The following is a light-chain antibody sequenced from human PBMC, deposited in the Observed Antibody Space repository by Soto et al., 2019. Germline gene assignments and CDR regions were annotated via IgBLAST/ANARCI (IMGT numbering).Light chain of an antibody. CDR2: GAF. V-gene: IGKV3-15*01. J-gene: IGKJ1*01. CDR1: QSVSSN. Sequence: EIVMTQSPATLSVSPGERATLSCRASQSVSSNLGWYQQKPGQAPRLLIYGAFTRATGIPARFSGTGSGTEFTLTISSLQSEDFAVYYCQQYNDWPLTFGQGTKVEIK. CDR3: QQYNDWPLT.